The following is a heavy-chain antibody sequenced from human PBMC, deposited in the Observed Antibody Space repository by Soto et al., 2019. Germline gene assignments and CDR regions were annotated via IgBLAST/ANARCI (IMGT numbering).Heavy chain of an antibody. Sequence: GGSLRLSCTASGFTFGDYAMSWFRQAPGKGLEWVGFIRSKAYGGTTEYAASVKGRFTISRDDSKSIAYLQMNSLKTEDTAVYYCTRELGYCSGGSCYEHAFDIWGQGTMVTVSS. CDR2: IRSKAYGGTT. V-gene: IGHV3-49*03. D-gene: IGHD2-15*01. CDR3: TRELGYCSGGSCYEHAFDI. CDR1: GFTFGDYA. J-gene: IGHJ3*02.